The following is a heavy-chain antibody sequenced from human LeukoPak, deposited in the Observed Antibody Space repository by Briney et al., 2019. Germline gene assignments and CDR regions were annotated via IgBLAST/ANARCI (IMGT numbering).Heavy chain of an antibody. Sequence: GASVKVSCKVSGYTLTELSMHWVRQAPGKGLEWMGGFDPEDGETIYAQKFQGRVTMTEDTSTDTAYMELRSLRSDDTAVYYCARGGGRYSSSGYPIDYWGQGTLVTVSS. D-gene: IGHD3-22*01. V-gene: IGHV1-24*01. CDR3: ARGGGRYSSSGYPIDY. CDR1: GYTLTELS. J-gene: IGHJ4*02. CDR2: FDPEDGET.